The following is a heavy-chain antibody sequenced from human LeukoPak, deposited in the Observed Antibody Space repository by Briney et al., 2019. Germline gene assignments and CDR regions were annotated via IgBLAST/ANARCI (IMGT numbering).Heavy chain of an antibody. V-gene: IGHV3-23*01. CDR2: ISGSGGST. CDR1: GFTFSSYA. D-gene: IGHD6-13*01. J-gene: IGHJ3*02. CDR3: ARDMYPPSSSWYRGAFDI. Sequence: GGSLRLSCAASGFTFSSYAMSWVRQAPGKGLEWVSAISGSGGSTYYADSVKGRFTISRDNAKNSLYLQMNSLRAEDTAVYYCARDMYPPSSSWYRGAFDIWGQGTMVTVSS.